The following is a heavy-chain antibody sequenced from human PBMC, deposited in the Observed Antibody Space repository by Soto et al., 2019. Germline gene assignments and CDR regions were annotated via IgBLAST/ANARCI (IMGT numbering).Heavy chain of an antibody. CDR2: ISYDGSNK. Sequence: QVQLVESGGGVVQPGRSLRLSCAASGFTFSSYAMHWVRQAPGKWLEWVAVISYDGSNKYYADSVKGRFTISRDNSKNTLYLQMNSLRAEDTAVYYCAAFNYWGQGTLVTVSS. V-gene: IGHV3-30-3*01. CDR1: GFTFSSYA. CDR3: AAFNY. J-gene: IGHJ4*02.